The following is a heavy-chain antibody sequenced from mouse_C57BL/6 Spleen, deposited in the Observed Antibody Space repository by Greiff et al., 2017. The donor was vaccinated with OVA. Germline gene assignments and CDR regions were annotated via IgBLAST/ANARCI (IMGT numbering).Heavy chain of an antibody. CDR3: TRDSYGNNGYFDV. CDR1: GYTFTDYE. V-gene: IGHV1-15*01. CDR2: IDPETGGT. D-gene: IGHD2-1*01. Sequence: QVQLKESGAELVRPGASVTLSCKASGYTFTDYEMHWVKQTPVHGLEWIGAIDPETGGTAYNQKFKGKAILTADKSSSTAYMELRSLTSEDSAVYYCTRDSYGNNGYFDVWGTGTTVTVSA. J-gene: IGHJ1*03.